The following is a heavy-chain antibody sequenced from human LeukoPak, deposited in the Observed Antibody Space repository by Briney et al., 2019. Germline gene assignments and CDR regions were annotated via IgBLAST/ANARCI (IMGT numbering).Heavy chain of an antibody. Sequence: SQALSLTCTVSGASIRSGDYYWSWIRQPPGKGLEWIGYIYDSGSTYHNPSLKSRITISVDTSENRFSLKLSSVTATDTAVYYCARDCSGGSCYGAFDIWGQGTMVTVSS. CDR1: GASIRSGDYY. V-gene: IGHV4-30-4*01. CDR2: IYDSGST. CDR3: ARDCSGGSCYGAFDI. J-gene: IGHJ3*02. D-gene: IGHD2-15*01.